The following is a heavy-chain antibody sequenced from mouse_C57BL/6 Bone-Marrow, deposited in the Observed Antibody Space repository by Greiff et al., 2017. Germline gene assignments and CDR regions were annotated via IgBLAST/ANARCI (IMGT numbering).Heavy chain of an antibody. J-gene: IGHJ2*01. CDR2: ISYSGST. D-gene: IGHD3-2*02. V-gene: IGHV3-8*01. CDR1: GYSITSDY. CDR3: ARYRRNSSGPFDY. Sequence: EVHLVESGPGLAKPSQTLSLTCSVTGYSITSDYWNWIRKFPGNKLEYMGYISYSGSTYYNPSPKSRISITRDTSKNQYYLQLNSVTTEDTATYYCARYRRNSSGPFDYGGQGTTLTFSS.